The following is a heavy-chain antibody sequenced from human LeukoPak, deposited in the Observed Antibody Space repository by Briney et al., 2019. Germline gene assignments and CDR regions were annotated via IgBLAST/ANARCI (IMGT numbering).Heavy chain of an antibody. V-gene: IGHV3-48*03. CDR3: ARVPNYYYDSSAHYRFDY. CDR2: ISSSGSSI. CDR1: GFTFSSYE. Sequence: GGSLRLSCVASGFTFSSYEMNWVRQAPGKGLEWVSHISSSGSSIYYADSVKGRFTVSRDNAKNSLYLQMNSLRAEDTAVYYCARVPNYYYDSSAHYRFDYWGQGTLVTVSS. J-gene: IGHJ4*02. D-gene: IGHD3-22*01.